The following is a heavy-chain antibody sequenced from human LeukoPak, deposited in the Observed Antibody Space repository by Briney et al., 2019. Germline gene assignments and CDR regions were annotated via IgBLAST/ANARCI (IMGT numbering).Heavy chain of an antibody. CDR3: ARLSPTTLGAFDI. V-gene: IGHV1-2*02. Sequence: ASVKVSCKASGYTFTSYGISWVRQAPGQGLEWMGWISPNSGATNPAQKFQGRVTMTRDTSISTAYMELSRLRSDDTAVYYCARLSPTTLGAFDIWGQGTMVTVSS. CDR2: ISPNSGAT. CDR1: GYTFTSYG. J-gene: IGHJ3*02. D-gene: IGHD1-26*01.